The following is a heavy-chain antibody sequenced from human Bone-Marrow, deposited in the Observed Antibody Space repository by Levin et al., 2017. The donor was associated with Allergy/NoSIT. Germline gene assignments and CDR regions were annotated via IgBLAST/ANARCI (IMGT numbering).Heavy chain of an antibody. D-gene: IGHD5-12*01. CDR2: IIPAFGIP. J-gene: IGHJ6*02. CDR1: GGTFSNYA. CDR3: TSGGRYTGTNGMDV. V-gene: IGHV1-69*01. Sequence: KLGESLKISCRASGGTFSNYAISWVRQAPGQGREWMGGIIPAFGIPNYAQKFQGRVTITADESTGTAYMELRTLTSDDAAVYYCTSGGRYTGTNGMDVWGLGTTVAVSS.